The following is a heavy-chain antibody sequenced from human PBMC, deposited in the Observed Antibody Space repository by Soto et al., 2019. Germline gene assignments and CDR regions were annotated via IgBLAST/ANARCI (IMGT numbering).Heavy chain of an antibody. D-gene: IGHD2-2*01. Sequence: PSETLSLTCTVSGGSISSGGYYWSWIRQHPGKGLEWIGYIYYSGSTYYNPSLKSRVTISVDTSKNQFSLKLSSVTAADTAVYYCARGYCSSTSCARIDYWGQGTLVTVSS. CDR1: GGSISSGGYY. V-gene: IGHV4-31*03. CDR3: ARGYCSSTSCARIDY. CDR2: IYYSGST. J-gene: IGHJ4*02.